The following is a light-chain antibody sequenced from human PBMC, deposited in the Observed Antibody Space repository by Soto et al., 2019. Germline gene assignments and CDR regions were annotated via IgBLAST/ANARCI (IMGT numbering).Light chain of an antibody. CDR2: DVS. V-gene: IGLV2-14*01. J-gene: IGLJ1*01. CDR1: SSDVGGYNY. Sequence: QSALTQPASVSGSPGQSITVSCTGTSSDVGGYNYVSWYQQHPGKVHQLMIYDVSNRPSGVSNRFSGSKSGNTASLTISGLQAEDEADYYCSSYTSSNTYVFGTGTKATVL. CDR3: SSYTSSNTYV.